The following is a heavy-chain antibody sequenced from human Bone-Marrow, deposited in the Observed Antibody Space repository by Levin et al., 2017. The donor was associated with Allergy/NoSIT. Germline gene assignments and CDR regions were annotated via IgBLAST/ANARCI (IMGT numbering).Heavy chain of an antibody. V-gene: IGHV3-74*01. CDR3: ARDGGTVAAHDWYFDL. D-gene: IGHD4-23*01. Sequence: GASVKVSCAASEFSFNNYWMNWVRQAPGKGLVWVSRIKTDGSAATYADSVKGRFTISRDNAKNTLYLQMNSLRAEDTAVYYCARDGGTVAAHDWYFDLWGRGTLVTVSS. CDR1: EFSFNNYW. CDR2: IKTDGSAA. J-gene: IGHJ2*01.